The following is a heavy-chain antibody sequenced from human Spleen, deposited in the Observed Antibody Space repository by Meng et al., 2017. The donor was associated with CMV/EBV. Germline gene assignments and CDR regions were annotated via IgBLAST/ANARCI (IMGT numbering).Heavy chain of an antibody. D-gene: IGHD3-10*01. CDR3: ARTGSMIRGVLARRPLDFDHYGMDV. Sequence: ASVKVSCKASGYDFNTYTISWVRQAPGQGPEWMGWITPYSGQAKYSQRFQGRVTLTTDTSTTTAHLELRRLKFDDTAVYYCARTGSMIRGVLARRPLDFDHYGMDVWGQGTSVTSP. CDR2: ITPYSGQA. CDR1: GYDFNTYT. V-gene: IGHV1-18*01. J-gene: IGHJ6*02.